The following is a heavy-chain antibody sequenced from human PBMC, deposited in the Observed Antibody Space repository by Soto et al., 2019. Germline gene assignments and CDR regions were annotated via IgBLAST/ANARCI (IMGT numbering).Heavy chain of an antibody. CDR3: AKDAPYYYDSSGYYGPFDY. Sequence: LRLSCAASGFTFSSYGIHWVRQAPGKGLEWVALISYDGSNKYYADSVKGRFTISRDNSKNTLYLQMNSLRAEDTAMYYCAKDAPYYYDSSGYYGPFDYWGQGPLVTVSS. V-gene: IGHV3-30*18. CDR2: ISYDGSNK. CDR1: GFTFSSYG. D-gene: IGHD3-22*01. J-gene: IGHJ4*02.